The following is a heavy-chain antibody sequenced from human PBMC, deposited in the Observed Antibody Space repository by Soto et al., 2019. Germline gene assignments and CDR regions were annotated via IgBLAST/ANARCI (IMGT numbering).Heavy chain of an antibody. J-gene: IGHJ4*02. CDR3: ARNSDIGGYYFNY. V-gene: IGHV3-11*06. CDR2: ISSSAYT. CDR1: GFPFSDYY. D-gene: IGHD3-22*01. Sequence: GGSLRLSCAASGFPFSDYYMSWIRQAPGEGLEWISYISSSAYTIYADSVKGRFTISRDNAKNSLFVQMTSLRVEDTAEYYCARNSDIGGYYFNYCGQGTLVTVSS.